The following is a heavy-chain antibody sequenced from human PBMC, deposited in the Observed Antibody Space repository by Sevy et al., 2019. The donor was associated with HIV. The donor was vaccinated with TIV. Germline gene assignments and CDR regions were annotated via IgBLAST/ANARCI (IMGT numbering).Heavy chain of an antibody. CDR3: ARAPRYYYDSSGYYYKVGYYGMDV. V-gene: IGHV4-34*01. Sequence: SETLSLTCAVYGGSFSGYYWSWIRQPPGKGLEWIGEINHSGSTNYNPSLKSRVTISVDTSKNQFSLMLSSVTAADTAVYYCARAPRYYYDSSGYYYKVGYYGMDVWGQGTTVTVSS. CDR2: INHSGST. J-gene: IGHJ6*02. CDR1: GGSFSGYY. D-gene: IGHD3-22*01.